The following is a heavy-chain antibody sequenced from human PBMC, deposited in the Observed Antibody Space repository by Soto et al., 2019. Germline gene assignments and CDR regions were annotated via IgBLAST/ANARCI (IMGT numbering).Heavy chain of an antibody. J-gene: IGHJ4*02. D-gene: IGHD3-22*01. V-gene: IGHV1-18*01. CDR3: ARDGYYYNISGYYGFTY. Sequence: ASVKVSCKASGYTFTSYGISWVRQAPGQGLEWMGWISAYNGNTNYAQKLQGRVTMTTDTSTSTAYMELRSLRSDDTAVYYCARDGYYYNISGYYGFTYWAQGTLVPSPQ. CDR1: GYTFTSYG. CDR2: ISAYNGNT.